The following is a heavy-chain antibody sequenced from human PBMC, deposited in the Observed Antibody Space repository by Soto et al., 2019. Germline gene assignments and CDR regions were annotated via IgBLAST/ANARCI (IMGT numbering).Heavy chain of an antibody. V-gene: IGHV4-31*03. CDR2: IYFTGRA. J-gene: IGHJ5*02. Sequence: SETLSLTCTVSGGSIRSGGYYWSWIRQHPGKGLECIGYIYFTGRAYYNPSLKSRVTMSVDTSKNQFSLNLSSVTVADTAVYYCARYCGGECSYNWFDPWGQGTLVTVSS. CDR1: GGSIRSGGYY. CDR3: ARYCGGECSYNWFDP. D-gene: IGHD2-21*01.